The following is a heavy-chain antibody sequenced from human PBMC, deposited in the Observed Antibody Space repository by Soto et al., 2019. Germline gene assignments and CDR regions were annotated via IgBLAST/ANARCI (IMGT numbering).Heavy chain of an antibody. J-gene: IGHJ6*02. D-gene: IGHD5-18*01. CDR1: GGSFSGYY. Sequence: SETLSLTCAVYGGSFSGYYWSWIRQPPGKGLEWIGEINHSGSTNYNPSLKSRVTISVDTSKNQFSLKLSSVTAADTAGYYCARLLGYSYGLYYYYGMDVWGQGTTVTVSS. CDR3: ARLLGYSYGLYYYYGMDV. CDR2: INHSGST. V-gene: IGHV4-34*01.